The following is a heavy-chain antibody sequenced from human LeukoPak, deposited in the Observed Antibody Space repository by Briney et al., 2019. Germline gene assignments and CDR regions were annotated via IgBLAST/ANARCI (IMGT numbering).Heavy chain of an antibody. CDR3: ARQPPGFFDY. D-gene: IGHD3-10*01. V-gene: IGHV4-39*01. CDR2: IYYSGST. CDR1: GGSISSSSYY. J-gene: IGHJ4*02. Sequence: SETLSLTCTVSGGSISSSSYYWGWIRQPPGKGLEWIGSIYYSGSTYYNPSLKSRVTISVDTSKNQFSLKLSSVTAADTAVYYCARQPPGFFDYWGRGTLVTVSS.